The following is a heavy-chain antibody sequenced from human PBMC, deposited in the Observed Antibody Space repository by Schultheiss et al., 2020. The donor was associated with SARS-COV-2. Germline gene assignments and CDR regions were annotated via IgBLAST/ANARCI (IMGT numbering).Heavy chain of an antibody. Sequence: ASVKVSCKASGYTFTSYGISWVRQAPGQGLEWMGWISAYNGNTNYAQKLQGRVTMTTDTSTSTAYMELRSLRSDDTAVYYCATLAYYYGSGSSAGGMDVWGQGTTVTVSS. CDR3: ATLAYYYGSGSSAGGMDV. CDR1: GYTFTSYG. D-gene: IGHD3-10*01. CDR2: ISAYNGNT. V-gene: IGHV1-18*01. J-gene: IGHJ6*02.